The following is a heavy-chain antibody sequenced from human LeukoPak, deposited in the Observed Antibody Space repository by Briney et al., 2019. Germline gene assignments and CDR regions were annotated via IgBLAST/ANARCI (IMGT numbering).Heavy chain of an antibody. Sequence: GGSLRLSCAASGFTFSSYVMSWVRQAPGKGLEWVSAISGSGGSTYYADSVKGRFTISRDNSKNTLYLQMNSLRAEDTAVYYCAKPLDCSSTSCYGYYYYYMDVWGKGTTVTVSS. V-gene: IGHV3-23*01. J-gene: IGHJ6*03. CDR1: GFTFSSYV. CDR2: ISGSGGST. CDR3: AKPLDCSSTSCYGYYYYYMDV. D-gene: IGHD2-2*01.